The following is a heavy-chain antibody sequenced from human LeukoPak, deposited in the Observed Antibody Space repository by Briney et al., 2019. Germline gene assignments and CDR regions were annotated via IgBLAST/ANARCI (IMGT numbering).Heavy chain of an antibody. Sequence: ASVKVSCKASGYTFTSYGISWVRQAPGQGLEWMGWISAYNGNTNYAQKLQGRVTMTTDTSTSTAYMELRSLRSDDTAVYYCANLRESLWIPEFDYWGQGTLVTVSS. V-gene: IGHV1-18*01. CDR2: ISAYNGNT. J-gene: IGHJ4*02. CDR1: GYTFTSYG. CDR3: ANLRESLWIPEFDY. D-gene: IGHD1-1*01.